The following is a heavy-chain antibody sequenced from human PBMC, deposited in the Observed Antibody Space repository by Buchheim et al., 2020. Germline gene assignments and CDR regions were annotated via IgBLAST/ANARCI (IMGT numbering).Heavy chain of an antibody. CDR1: GFTFSSYA. D-gene: IGHD3-10*01. J-gene: IGHJ4*02. CDR2: ISGSGGST. CDR3: AKDDVLLWFGESYFDY. V-gene: IGHV3-23*01. Sequence: EVQLLESGGGLVQPGGSLRLSCAASGFTFSSYAMSWVRQAPGKGLEWVSAISGSGGSTYYADSVKGRFXISRDTSKHTLYLQMNSLRAEDTAVYYCAKDDVLLWFGESYFDYWGQGTL.